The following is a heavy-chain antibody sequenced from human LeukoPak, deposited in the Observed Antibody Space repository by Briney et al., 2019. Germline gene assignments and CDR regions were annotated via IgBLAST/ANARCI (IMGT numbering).Heavy chain of an antibody. Sequence: GGSLRLSCAASGFTFSSYEMNWVRQAPGKGLEWVSYISSSGSTIYYADSVKGRFTISRDNAKNSLYLQMNSLRAEDTAVYYCARLAGDDSSGYYQTYFDYWGQGTLVTVSS. CDR2: ISSSGSTI. CDR1: GFTFSSYE. CDR3: ARLAGDDSSGYYQTYFDY. D-gene: IGHD3-22*01. V-gene: IGHV3-48*03. J-gene: IGHJ4*02.